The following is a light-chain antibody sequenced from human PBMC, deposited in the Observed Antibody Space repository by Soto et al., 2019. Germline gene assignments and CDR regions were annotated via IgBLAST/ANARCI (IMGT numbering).Light chain of an antibody. Sequence: SSELTQPPSVSVYPGQTASITCSGDKLGDKYACWYQQKPGQSPVLVIYQDSKRPSGIPERFSGSNSGNTATLTISGTQAMDEADYYCQAWDNSLVFGGGTKLTVL. CDR3: QAWDNSLV. J-gene: IGLJ2*01. V-gene: IGLV3-1*01. CDR1: KLGDKY. CDR2: QDS.